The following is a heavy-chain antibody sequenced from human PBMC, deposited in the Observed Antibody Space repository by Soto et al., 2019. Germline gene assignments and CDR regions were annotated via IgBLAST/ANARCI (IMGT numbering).Heavy chain of an antibody. CDR1: GDGVSSNSAA. Sequence: SQTLSLTCXISGDGVSSNSAAWNWIRQSPSRGLEWLGRTYYRSKWYNDYAVSVKSRITINPDTSKNQFSLQLNSVTPEDTAVYYCAREGFSGYYDSSGYYQDWGQGTLVTVSS. V-gene: IGHV6-1*01. J-gene: IGHJ4*02. CDR2: TYYRSKWYN. CDR3: AREGFSGYYDSSGYYQD. D-gene: IGHD3-22*01.